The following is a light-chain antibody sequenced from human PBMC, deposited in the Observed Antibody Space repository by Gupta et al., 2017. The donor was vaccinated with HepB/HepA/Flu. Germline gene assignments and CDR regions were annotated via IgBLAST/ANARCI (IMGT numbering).Light chain of an antibody. CDR1: SNDIGRNSY. CDR3: SAHASVDF. CDR2: EVT. J-gene: IGLJ1*01. Sequence: ALTQPAPVPASPAQSITLSCTGSSNDIGRNSYVSWYQQYPGGAPKLILSEVTTRPSGVSDRFSGSKSGTTATLTISALQPEDEYDYYCSAHASVDFFGTGTHVTVL. V-gene: IGLV2-14*01.